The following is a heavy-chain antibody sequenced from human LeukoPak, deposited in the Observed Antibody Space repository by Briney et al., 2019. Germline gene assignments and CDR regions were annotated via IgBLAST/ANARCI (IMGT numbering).Heavy chain of an antibody. D-gene: IGHD2-15*01. Sequence: SETLSLTCTVSGGSISTYYWSWIRQPPGKGLGWIGYIYYGGSTNYNPSLKSRVTISVDTSKNQFSLKLSSVTAADTAVYYCARSPSRYCSGGSCYSFRFDPWGQGTLVTVSS. V-gene: IGHV4-59*01. CDR3: ARSPSRYCSGGSCYSFRFDP. CDR1: GGSISTYY. CDR2: IYYGGST. J-gene: IGHJ5*02.